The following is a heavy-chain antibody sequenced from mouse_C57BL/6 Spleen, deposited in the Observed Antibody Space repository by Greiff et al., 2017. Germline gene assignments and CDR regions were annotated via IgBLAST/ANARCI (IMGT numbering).Heavy chain of an antibody. Sequence: VQLQQSGPGLVKPSQSLSLTCSVTGYSITSGYYWNWIRQFPGNKLEWMGYISYDGSNNYKPSLKNRISITRDTSKNQFFLKLNSVTTEDTATYYCAREDYYGPLDYWGQGTTLTVSS. CDR3: AREDYYGPLDY. D-gene: IGHD1-1*01. CDR2: ISYDGSN. CDR1: GYSITSGYY. J-gene: IGHJ2*01. V-gene: IGHV3-6*01.